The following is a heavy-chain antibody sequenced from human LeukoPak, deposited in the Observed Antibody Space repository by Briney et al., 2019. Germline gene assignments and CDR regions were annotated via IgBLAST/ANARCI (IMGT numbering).Heavy chain of an antibody. Sequence: SETLSLTCAVSSGSIASTTWWSWVRQPPGKGLEWIGEINHSGSTNYNPSLKSRVTISVDTSKNQFSLKLSSVTAADTAVYYCARGSGYYDSSGYLDWGQGTLVTVSS. CDR2: INHSGST. V-gene: IGHV4-4*02. CDR1: SGSIASTTW. J-gene: IGHJ4*02. D-gene: IGHD3-22*01. CDR3: ARGSGYYDSSGYLD.